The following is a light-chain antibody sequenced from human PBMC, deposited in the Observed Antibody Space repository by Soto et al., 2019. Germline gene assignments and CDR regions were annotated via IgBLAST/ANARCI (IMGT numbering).Light chain of an antibody. CDR3: SSYTGSSTWV. CDR2: DVT. CDR1: SSDVGGYNY. J-gene: IGLJ3*02. V-gene: IGLV2-14*03. Sequence: QSALTQPASVSGSPGQSITISCTGTSSDVGGYNYVSWYQHHPGKAPKLMIYDVTNRPSGLSNRFSGSKSGNTASLTISGLQADDEADYCCSSYTGSSTWVFGGGTKLTVL.